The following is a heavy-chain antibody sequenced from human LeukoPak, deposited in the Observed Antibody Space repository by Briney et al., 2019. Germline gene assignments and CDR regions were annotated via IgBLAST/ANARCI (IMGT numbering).Heavy chain of an antibody. Sequence: GGSLRLSCAASIFTFSSYSINWVRQAPGKGLEWVSSISSSSSYIYYADSVKGRFTISRDNAKNSLYLQMNSLRAEDTAVYYCARETQYSSGWYLEGGFDPWGQGTLVTVSS. J-gene: IGHJ5*02. CDR1: IFTFSSYS. D-gene: IGHD6-19*01. CDR3: ARETQYSSGWYLEGGFDP. V-gene: IGHV3-21*01. CDR2: ISSSSSYI.